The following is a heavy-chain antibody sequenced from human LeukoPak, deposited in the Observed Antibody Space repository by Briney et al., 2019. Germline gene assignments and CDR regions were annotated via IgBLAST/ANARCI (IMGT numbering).Heavy chain of an antibody. CDR2: INQDGSEK. CDR3: ARDGIDY. V-gene: IGHV3-7*04. CDR1: GFIFSKYW. Sequence: GGSLRLSCAASGFIFSKYWMSWVRQAPGKGLEWVANINQDGSEKYYVDSMKGRFTISREIAKNSVNLQINSLRAEDTALYYCARDGIDYWGQGTLVTVSS. J-gene: IGHJ4*02. D-gene: IGHD1-26*01.